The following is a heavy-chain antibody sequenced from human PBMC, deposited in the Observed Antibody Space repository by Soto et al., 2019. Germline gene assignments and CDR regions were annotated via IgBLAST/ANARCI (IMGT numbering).Heavy chain of an antibody. V-gene: IGHV3-66*01. CDR3: VRRWG. CDR2: IYSDGST. Sequence: EVQLVEPGGGLVQPGGSRRLSCAASEFTVSNNYMSWVRQAPGKGLEWVSLIYSDGSTDYADSVKGRFTISGDNSKNTLYLQMNSLSVEDTAMYYCVRRWGWGQGTLVTVSS. J-gene: IGHJ3*01. CDR1: EFTVSNNY. D-gene: IGHD1-26*01.